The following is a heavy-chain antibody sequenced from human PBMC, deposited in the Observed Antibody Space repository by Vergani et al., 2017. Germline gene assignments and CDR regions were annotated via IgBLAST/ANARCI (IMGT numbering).Heavy chain of an antibody. J-gene: IGHJ4*02. Sequence: QVQLVESGGGVVQPGTSLRLSCVVSGFALNRHAMYCVCQAPGKGLEWVVGISFDGTNEYYPDLVKGRFTISRDIAKNTLYLQVRSLRLEDTGVYHCVRDRGLCAGGRCCTEAWDYWGQGTPVTVSS. CDR3: VRDRGLCAGGRCCTEAWDY. D-gene: IGHD4/OR15-4a*01. CDR1: GFALNRHA. CDR2: ISFDGTNE. V-gene: IGHV3-30-3*01.